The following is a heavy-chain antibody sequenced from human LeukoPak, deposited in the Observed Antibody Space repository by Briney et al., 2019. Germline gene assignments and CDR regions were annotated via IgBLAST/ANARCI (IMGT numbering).Heavy chain of an antibody. Sequence: ASVKVSCKASGGTFSSYAISWVRQAPGQGLEWMGWINPNSGGTNYAQKFQGRVTMTRDTSISTAYMELSRLRSDDTAVYYCASLRRIAVVWGQGTLVTVSS. V-gene: IGHV1-2*02. CDR2: INPNSGGT. J-gene: IGHJ4*02. CDR1: GGTFSSYA. D-gene: IGHD6-19*01. CDR3: ASLRRIAVV.